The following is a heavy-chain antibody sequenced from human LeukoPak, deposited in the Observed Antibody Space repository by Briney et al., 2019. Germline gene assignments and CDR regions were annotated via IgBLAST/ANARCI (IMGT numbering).Heavy chain of an antibody. V-gene: IGHV3-23*01. CDR3: AKRGPIYSSSPGNYFDY. J-gene: IGHJ4*02. D-gene: IGHD6-6*01. CDR2: ISGSGGST. Sequence: GGSLRLSCAASGFTFSSYAMSWVRQAPGKGLEWVSAISGSGGSTYYADSVKGRFTISRDNSKNTLYLQMNSLRAEDTAVYYCAKRGPIYSSSPGNYFDYWGQGTLVTVSS. CDR1: GFTFSSYA.